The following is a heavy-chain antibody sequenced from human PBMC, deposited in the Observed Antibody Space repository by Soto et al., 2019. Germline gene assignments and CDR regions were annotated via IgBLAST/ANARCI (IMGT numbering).Heavy chain of an antibody. CDR1: GFTFSSYA. Sequence: QVQLVESGGGVVQPGRSLRLSCAASGFTFSSYAMHWVRQAPGKGLEWVAVISHDGSNKYYADSVKGRFTISRDNSKNTLYLQMNSLRAEDTAVYYCARDRVSSSSYYYYGMDVWGQGTTVTVSS. D-gene: IGHD6-13*01. CDR2: ISHDGSNK. V-gene: IGHV3-30-3*01. CDR3: ARDRVSSSSYYYYGMDV. J-gene: IGHJ6*02.